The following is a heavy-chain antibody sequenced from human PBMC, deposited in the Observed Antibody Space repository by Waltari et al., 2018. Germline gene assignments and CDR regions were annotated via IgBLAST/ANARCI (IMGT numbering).Heavy chain of an antibody. D-gene: IGHD3-10*01. CDR2: INSNSGDR. CDR1: GYTFTADH. CDR3: AREGLTGRGFDY. Sequence: QVQLVQSGAEVKKPGASVKVSCKTSGYTFTADHMPWVRQAPGQGLGWMGWINSNSGDRGYAQKFLGRVTMTRDTSVSTIYMELSGLKSDDTAVYYCAREGLTGRGFDYWGQGTLVTVSS. J-gene: IGHJ4*02. V-gene: IGHV1-2*02.